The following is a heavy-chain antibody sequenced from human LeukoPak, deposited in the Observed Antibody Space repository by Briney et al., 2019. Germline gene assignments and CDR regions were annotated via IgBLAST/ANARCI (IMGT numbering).Heavy chain of an antibody. CDR3: ARVSRSSWYNY. J-gene: IGHJ4*02. D-gene: IGHD6-13*01. Sequence: PSETLSLTCTVSGGSISSGDYYWSWIRQHPGKGLEWIGYIYYSGITYYNPSLKSRVAISVDTSKNQFSLKLSSVTAADTAVYYCARVSRSSWYNYWGQGTLVTVSS. CDR2: IYYSGIT. V-gene: IGHV4-31*03. CDR1: GGSISSGDYY.